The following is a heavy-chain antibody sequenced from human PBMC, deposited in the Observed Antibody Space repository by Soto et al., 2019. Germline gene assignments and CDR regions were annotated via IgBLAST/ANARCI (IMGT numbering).Heavy chain of an antibody. V-gene: IGHV1-8*01. Sequence: VQLVQSGAEVKKPGASEKVSCKTSGDTFTRYDINWVRQATGQGLEWMGWMNPKSGYTGSAQRFQGRITMTRDTSISTAYMELSSLRSEDTAMYYCARTDGDLDYWGQGTLVTVSS. CDR2: MNPKSGYT. CDR3: ARTDGDLDY. J-gene: IGHJ4*01. CDR1: GDTFTRYD. D-gene: IGHD4-17*01.